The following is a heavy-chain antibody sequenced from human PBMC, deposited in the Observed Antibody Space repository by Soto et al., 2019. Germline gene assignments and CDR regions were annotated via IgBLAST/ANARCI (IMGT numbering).Heavy chain of an antibody. D-gene: IGHD5-12*01. Sequence: QVQLVQSGAEVREPGSSVKVSCKVSGDTFNKYTINWVRKAPGQGVEWMAGIRPIYGTANCALKFHDRIKVTADESTATAYMELNSLTSEDTAIYYCARDGHGYNYWYFELWVRGTLITVSS. V-gene: IGHV1-69*01. J-gene: IGHJ2*01. CDR2: IRPIYGTA. CDR1: GDTFNKYT. CDR3: ARDGHGYNYWYFEL.